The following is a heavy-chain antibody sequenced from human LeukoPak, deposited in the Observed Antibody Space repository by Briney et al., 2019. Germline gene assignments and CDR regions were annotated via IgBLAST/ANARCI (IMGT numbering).Heavy chain of an antibody. CDR1: GGTFSSYA. D-gene: IGHD3-9*01. Sequence: SVKVSCKASGGTFSSYAISWVRHAPGQGLEWMGGITPIYGTANYAQKFQGRVTITTDESTSTAYMELSSLRSEDTAVYYCAREDDILTGDYRLDYWGQGTLVTLSS. J-gene: IGHJ4*02. V-gene: IGHV1-69*05. CDR2: ITPIYGTA. CDR3: AREDDILTGDYRLDY.